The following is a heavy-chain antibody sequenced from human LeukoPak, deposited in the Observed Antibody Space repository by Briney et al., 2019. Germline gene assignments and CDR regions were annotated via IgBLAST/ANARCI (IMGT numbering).Heavy chain of an antibody. CDR3: AKDFYGGIAVADSIDY. CDR1: GFTFDDYG. D-gene: IGHD6-19*01. V-gene: IGHV3-20*04. Sequence: GGSLRLSCAASGFTFDDYGMSWVRQAPGKGLEWVSGINWNGGSTGYADSVKGRFTISRDNAKNSLYLQMNSLRAEDTAVYYCAKDFYGGIAVADSIDYWGQGTLVTVSS. J-gene: IGHJ4*02. CDR2: INWNGGST.